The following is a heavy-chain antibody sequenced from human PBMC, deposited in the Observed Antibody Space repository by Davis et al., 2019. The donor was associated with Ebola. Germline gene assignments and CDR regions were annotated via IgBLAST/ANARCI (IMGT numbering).Heavy chain of an antibody. J-gene: IGHJ4*02. CDR2: IWYDESHK. CDR3: GGAWK. V-gene: IGHV3-33*01. Sequence: GESLKISCAVSGFTFSSFGMHWVRQAPGKGLEWVAVIWYDESHKFYADSVKGRFIISRDNSRNTLYLQMNSLRDADTAVYYCGGAWKWGQGTLVTVSS. D-gene: IGHD1-1*01. CDR1: GFTFSSFG.